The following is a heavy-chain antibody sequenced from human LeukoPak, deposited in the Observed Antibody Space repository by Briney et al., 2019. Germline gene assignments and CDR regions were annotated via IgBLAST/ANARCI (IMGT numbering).Heavy chain of an antibody. CDR2: INHSGST. D-gene: IGHD3-10*01. Sequence: SETLSLTCAVYGGSFSGYYWSWIRQPPGKGLEWIGEINHSGSTNYNPSLKSRVTISVDTSKNQFSLKLSSVTAADTAVYYCARGSGSSFDYWGQGTLVTVSS. CDR1: GGSFSGYY. J-gene: IGHJ4*02. CDR3: ARGSGSSFDY. V-gene: IGHV4-34*01.